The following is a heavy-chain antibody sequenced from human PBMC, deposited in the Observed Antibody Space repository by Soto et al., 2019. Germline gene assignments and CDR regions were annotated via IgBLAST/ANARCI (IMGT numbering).Heavy chain of an antibody. V-gene: IGHV1-69*01. CDR1: GGTFSSYA. J-gene: IGHJ6*02. CDR2: IIPIFGTA. D-gene: IGHD2-21*02. CDR3: AAETCGCDCYYHYGMDV. Sequence: QVQLVQSGAEVKKPGSSVKVSCKASGGTFSSYAISWVRQAPGQGLEWMGGIIPIFGTANYAQKFQGRVTITADESTSTAYMELSSLRSEDTAVYYCAAETCGCDCYYHYGMDVWGQGTTVTVSS.